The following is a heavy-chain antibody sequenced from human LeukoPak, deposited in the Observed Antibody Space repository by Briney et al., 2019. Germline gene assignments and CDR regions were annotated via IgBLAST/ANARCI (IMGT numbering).Heavy chain of an antibody. CDR3: AKDLLRYFDWPPLGYFDY. J-gene: IGHJ4*02. V-gene: IGHV3-9*01. D-gene: IGHD3-9*01. Sequence: PGGSLRLSCAASGFTFDDYAMHWVRQAPGKGLEWVSGISWNSGSIGYADSVKGRFTISRDNAKNSLYLQMNSLRAEDTALYYCAKDLLRYFDWPPLGYFDYWGQGTLVTVSS. CDR1: GFTFDDYA. CDR2: ISWNSGSI.